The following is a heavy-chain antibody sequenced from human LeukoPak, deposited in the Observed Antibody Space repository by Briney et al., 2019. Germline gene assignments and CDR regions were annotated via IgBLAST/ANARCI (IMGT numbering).Heavy chain of an antibody. CDR3: AIFPEYYDSSGAL. Sequence: ASVKVSCKASGYTFTSYYMHWVRQAPGRGLEWMGIINPSGGSTSYAQKFQGRVTMTRDTSTSTVYMELSSLRSEDTAVYYCAIFPEYYDSSGALWGQGTMVTVSS. D-gene: IGHD3-22*01. CDR1: GYTFTSYY. CDR2: INPSGGST. V-gene: IGHV1-46*01. J-gene: IGHJ3*01.